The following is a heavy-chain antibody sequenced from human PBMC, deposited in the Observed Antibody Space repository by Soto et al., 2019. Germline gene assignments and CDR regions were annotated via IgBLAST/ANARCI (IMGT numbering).Heavy chain of an antibody. CDR1: GFTFISYD. D-gene: IGHD5-18*01. CDR3: AKDGDTWLQQNLAY. Sequence: GGSLRLSCAASGFTFISYDMHWVRQAPGKGLEWVAVISSDGSDKYYADSVKGRFTISRDNSKNTLYLQMNSLRAEDTAVYYCAKDGDTWLQQNLAYWGQGTLVTVSS. V-gene: IGHV3-30*18. J-gene: IGHJ4*02. CDR2: ISSDGSDK.